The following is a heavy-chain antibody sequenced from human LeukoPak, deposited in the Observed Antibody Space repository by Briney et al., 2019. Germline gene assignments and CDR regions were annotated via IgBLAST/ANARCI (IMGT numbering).Heavy chain of an antibody. Sequence: PGGSLRLSCTTSGFTFGDYAMSWFRQAPGKGLEWVGIITIKAYGGTTEYAASVKGRFTISRDDSKSIAYLQMNSLKTEDTAVYYCSRVQLIVVVTAIPYYFDYWGQGTLVTVSS. J-gene: IGHJ4*02. D-gene: IGHD2-21*02. CDR2: ITIKAYGGTT. CDR3: SRVQLIVVVTAIPYYFDY. CDR1: GFTFGDYA. V-gene: IGHV3-49*03.